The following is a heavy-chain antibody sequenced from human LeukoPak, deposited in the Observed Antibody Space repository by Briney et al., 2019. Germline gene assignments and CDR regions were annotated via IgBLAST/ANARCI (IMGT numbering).Heavy chain of an antibody. D-gene: IGHD1-7*01. J-gene: IGHJ4*02. CDR3: ARWRTGTYSLDY. CDR2: TGSKANSYTT. CDR1: GFTFSDHY. Sequence: GGSLRLSCAASGFTFSDHYMDWVRQAPGKGLEWVGRTGSKANSYTTEYAASVKGRFTISREDSRNSLYLQMNSLKTEDTAVYYCARWRTGTYSLDYWGQGTLVTVSS. V-gene: IGHV3-72*01.